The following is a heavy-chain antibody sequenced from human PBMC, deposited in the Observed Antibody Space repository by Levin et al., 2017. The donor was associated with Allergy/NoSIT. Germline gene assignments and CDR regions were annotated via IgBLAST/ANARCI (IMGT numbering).Heavy chain of an antibody. CDR1: GFTFSSYG. D-gene: IGHD5-18*01. CDR3: ARGEPWIQLCDY. V-gene: IGHV3-33*01. Sequence: GGSLRLSCAASGFTFSSYGMHWVRQAPGKGLEWVAVIWYDGSNKYYADSVKGRFTISRDNSKNTLYLQMNSLRAEDTAVYYCARGEPWIQLCDYWGQGTLVTVSS. CDR2: IWYDGSNK. J-gene: IGHJ4*02.